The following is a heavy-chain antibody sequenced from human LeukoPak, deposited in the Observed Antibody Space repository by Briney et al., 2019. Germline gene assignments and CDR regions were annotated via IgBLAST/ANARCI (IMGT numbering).Heavy chain of an antibody. CDR3: ARDSAGYSSGWYDY. D-gene: IGHD6-19*01. J-gene: IGHJ4*02. V-gene: IGHV1-18*01. Sequence: ASVKVSCKASGHTFTSYGISWVRQAPGQGLEWMGWISAYKGNTKYAQRIQGRVSMTTDTSTSTAYMEVRSLRSDDTAVYYCARDSAGYSSGWYDYWGQGTLVTVSS. CDR1: GHTFTSYG. CDR2: ISAYKGNT.